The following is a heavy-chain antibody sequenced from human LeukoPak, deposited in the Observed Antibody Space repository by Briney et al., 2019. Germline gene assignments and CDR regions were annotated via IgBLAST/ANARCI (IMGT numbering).Heavy chain of an antibody. CDR1: GFTFSNAW. CDR3: TSKRTVRGVILGDY. J-gene: IGHJ4*02. Sequence: GGPLRLSCAASGFTFSNAWMSWVRQAPGKGLEWVGRIKSKTDGGTTDYAAPVKGRFTISRDDSKNTLYLQMNSLKTDDTAVYYCTSKRTVRGVILGDYWGQGTLVTVSS. CDR2: IKSKTDGGTT. D-gene: IGHD3-10*01. V-gene: IGHV3-15*01.